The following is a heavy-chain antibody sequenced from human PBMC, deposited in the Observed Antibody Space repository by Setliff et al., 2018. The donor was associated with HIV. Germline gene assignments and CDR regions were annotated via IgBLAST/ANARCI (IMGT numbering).Heavy chain of an antibody. V-gene: IGHV4-59*11. CDR3: ARGREVMTTAPYWYFDL. Sequence: PSETLSLTCTVSGGSISSHYWSWIRQPPGKGLEWIGYIYYSGNTNYNPSLKRRVTISVDTSKNQFSLKLNTVTAADTAVYYCARGREVMTTAPYWYFDLWGRGTLVTVSS. CDR2: IYYSGNT. J-gene: IGHJ2*01. D-gene: IGHD3-10*01. CDR1: GGSISSHY.